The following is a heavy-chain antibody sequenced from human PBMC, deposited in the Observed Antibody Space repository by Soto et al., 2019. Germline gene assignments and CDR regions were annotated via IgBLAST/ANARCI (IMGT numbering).Heavy chain of an antibody. D-gene: IGHD3-22*01. CDR3: AKDLGGTMIVVVPTNALDY. CDR2: ISGSGGST. J-gene: IGHJ4*02. V-gene: IGHV3-23*01. CDR1: GFTFSDHY. Sequence: GGSLRLSCAASGFTFSDHYMDWVRQAPGKGLEWVSAISGSGGSTYYADSVKGRFTISRDNSKNTLYLQMNSLRAEDTAVYYCAKDLGGTMIVVVPTNALDYWGQGTLVTVSS.